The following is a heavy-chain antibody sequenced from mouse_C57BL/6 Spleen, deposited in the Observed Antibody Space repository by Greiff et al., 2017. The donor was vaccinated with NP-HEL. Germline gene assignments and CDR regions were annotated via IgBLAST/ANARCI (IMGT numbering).Heavy chain of an antibody. CDR2: ISSGSSTI. J-gene: IGHJ4*01. CDR3: AKIYYGNYAMDY. CDR1: GFTFSDYG. Sequence: DVKLVESGGGLVKPGGSLKLSCAASGFTFSDYGMHWVRQAPEKGLEWVAYISSGSSTIYYADTVKVRFTISRDNAKNTLFLQMTSLRSEDTAMYYCAKIYYGNYAMDYWGQGTSVTVSS. D-gene: IGHD2-1*01. V-gene: IGHV5-17*01.